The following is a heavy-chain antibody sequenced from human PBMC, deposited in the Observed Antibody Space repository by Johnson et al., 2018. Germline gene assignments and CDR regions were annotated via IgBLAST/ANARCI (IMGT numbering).Heavy chain of an antibody. CDR1: GGTFSNYA. CDR3: ARDTYYYDSSGYYIGCDAFDM. V-gene: IGHV1-69*01. Sequence: QVQLVQSGAEVKKPGSSMKVSCKASGGTFSNYAISWVRQAPGQGLEWMGGIIPIFDTANYAQKFQGRVTITADESTSTAYTEMSSLRSEEKAVYKCARDTYYYDSSGYYIGCDAFDMWGQGTMVTVSS. D-gene: IGHD3-22*01. J-gene: IGHJ3*02. CDR2: IIPIFDTA.